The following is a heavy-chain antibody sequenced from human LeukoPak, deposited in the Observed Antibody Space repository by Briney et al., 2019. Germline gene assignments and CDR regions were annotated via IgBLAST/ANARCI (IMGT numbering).Heavy chain of an antibody. D-gene: IGHD1-26*01. CDR1: GGSFSSYY. Sequence: PSETLSLTCDVYGGSFSSYYWSWIRQPAGKGLEWIGRIYTSGSTNYNPSLKSRVTMSVDTSKNQFSLKLSSVTAADTAVYYCARDGSSSGYYYYYYMDVWGKGTTVTVSS. CDR3: ARDGSSSGYYYYYYMDV. V-gene: IGHV4-4*07. J-gene: IGHJ6*03. CDR2: IYTSGST.